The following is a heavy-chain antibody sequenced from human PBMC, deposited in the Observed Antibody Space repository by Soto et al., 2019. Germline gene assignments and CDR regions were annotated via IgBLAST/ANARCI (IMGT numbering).Heavy chain of an antibody. V-gene: IGHV1-69*01. CDR2: IIPIFGTA. CDR3: ASPNYYGSGSYTFDY. Sequence: QVQLVQSGAEVKKPGSSVKVSCTASGGTFSSYAISWVRQAPGQGLEWMGGIIPIFGTANYAQKFQGRVTITADESTSTAYMELSSLRSEYTAVYYCASPNYYGSGSYTFDYWGQGTLVTVSS. J-gene: IGHJ4*02. CDR1: GGTFSSYA. D-gene: IGHD3-10*01.